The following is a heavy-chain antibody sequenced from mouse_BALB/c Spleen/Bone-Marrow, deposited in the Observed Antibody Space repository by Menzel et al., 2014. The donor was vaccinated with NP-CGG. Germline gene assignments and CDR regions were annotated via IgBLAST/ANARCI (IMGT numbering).Heavy chain of an antibody. CDR3: ASKTGTGYWYFDV. CDR2: ISSGGSYT. D-gene: IGHD4-1*01. CDR1: GFTFSSYA. J-gene: IGHJ1*01. Sequence: EVKLVESGGGLVKPGGSLKLSCAASGFTFSSYAMSWVRQSPEKRLEWVAEISSGGSYTYYPDTVMGRFTISRDNAKNTLYLEMSSLRSEDTAMYFCASKTGTGYWYFDVWGAGTTVTVPS. V-gene: IGHV5-9-4*01.